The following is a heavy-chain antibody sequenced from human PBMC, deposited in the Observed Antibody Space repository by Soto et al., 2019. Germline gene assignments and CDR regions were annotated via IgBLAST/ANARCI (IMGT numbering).Heavy chain of an antibody. Sequence: SETLSLTCTVSGGSISSGGYYWSWIRQPPGKGLEWIGYIYYSGSTYYNPSLKSRVTISVDTSKNQFSLKLSSVTAADTAVYYCARVLRTYYDFWSGYYSDYWGQGTLVTVSS. CDR2: IYYSGST. CDR1: GGSISSGGYY. J-gene: IGHJ4*02. D-gene: IGHD3-3*01. CDR3: ARVLRTYYDFWSGYYSDY. V-gene: IGHV4-30-4*08.